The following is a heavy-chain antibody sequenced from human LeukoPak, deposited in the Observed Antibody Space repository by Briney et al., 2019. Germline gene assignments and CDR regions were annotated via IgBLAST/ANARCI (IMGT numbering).Heavy chain of an antibody. Sequence: PGGSLRLSCAASGFTFSSYSMNWVRQPPGKGLEWIGEINHSGITNYNPSLKSRVTISVDTSKNQFSLKLSSVTAADTAAYYCARGVGFVKIDYWGQGTLVTVSS. CDR1: GFTFSSYS. J-gene: IGHJ4*02. D-gene: IGHD3-10*01. CDR3: ARGVGFVKIDY. V-gene: IGHV4-34*01. CDR2: INHSGIT.